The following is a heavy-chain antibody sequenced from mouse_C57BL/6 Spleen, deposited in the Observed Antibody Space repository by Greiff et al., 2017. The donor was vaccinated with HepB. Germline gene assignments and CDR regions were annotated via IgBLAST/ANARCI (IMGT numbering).Heavy chain of an antibody. V-gene: IGHV5-9-1*02. D-gene: IGHD2-5*01. CDR1: GFTFSSYA. Sequence: LVESGEGLVKPGGSLKLSCAASGFTFSSYAMSWVRQTPEKRLEWVAYISSGGDYIYYADTVKGRFTISRDNARNTLYLQMSSLKSEDTAMYYCTREVIYSNYIFDVWGTGTTVTVSS. CDR3: TREVIYSNYIFDV. J-gene: IGHJ1*03. CDR2: ISSGGDYI.